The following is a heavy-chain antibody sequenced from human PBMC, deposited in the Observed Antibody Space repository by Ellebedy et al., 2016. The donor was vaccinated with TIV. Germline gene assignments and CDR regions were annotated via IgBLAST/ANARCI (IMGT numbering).Heavy chain of an antibody. CDR3: ARVGRSRLTLVRGVTRWFDP. J-gene: IGHJ5*02. V-gene: IGHV4-34*01. Sequence: SETLSLXXAAYGVSFSGYYWSWIRQSPGKGLEWIGEINEINQSGSTKYNPSLKSRVTISGDTSKNQLSLKVTSVTAADTGIYYCARVGRSRLTLVRGVTRWFDPWGQGTLVSVSS. CDR1: GVSFSGYY. CDR2: INEINQSGST. D-gene: IGHD3-10*01.